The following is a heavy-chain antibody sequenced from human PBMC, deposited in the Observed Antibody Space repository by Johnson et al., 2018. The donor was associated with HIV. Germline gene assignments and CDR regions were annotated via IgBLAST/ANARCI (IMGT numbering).Heavy chain of an antibody. CDR3: ARYSSSWYQGAFDI. D-gene: IGHD6-13*01. J-gene: IGHJ3*02. Sequence: VQLVESGGGLVQPGGSLRLSCAASGFTFSSYDMHWVRQATGKGLEWVSAIGTAGDTYYPGSVKGRFTISRENAKNSLYLQMNSLRAEDTAVYYCARYSSSWYQGAFDIWGQGTMVTVSS. CDR2: IGTAGDT. CDR1: GFTFSSYD. V-gene: IGHV3-13*01.